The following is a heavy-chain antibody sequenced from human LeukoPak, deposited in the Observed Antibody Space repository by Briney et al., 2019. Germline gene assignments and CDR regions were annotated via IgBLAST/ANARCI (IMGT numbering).Heavy chain of an antibody. D-gene: IGHD3-10*01. CDR2: ISGYNGNT. J-gene: IGHJ4*02. Sequence: ASVKVSCKASGFIFTKYGISWVRQAPGQGLEWVGWISGYNGNTNYAQKLQGRVTMTTDTSTSTAYMELRSLRSDDTAVYYCARAGLTYFDYWGQGTLVTVSS. V-gene: IGHV1-18*01. CDR3: ARAGLTYFDY. CDR1: GFIFTKYG.